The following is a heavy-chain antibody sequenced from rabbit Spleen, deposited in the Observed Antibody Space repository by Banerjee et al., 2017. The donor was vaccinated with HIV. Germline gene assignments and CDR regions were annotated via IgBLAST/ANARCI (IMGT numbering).Heavy chain of an antibody. CDR2: IDVDRSTDT. Sequence: QEQLEESGGDLVKPGASLTLTCKASGLDFSSRYWICWVRQAPGKGLEWIACIDVDRSTDTYYAAWAKGRFAISKTSSTTVTLQMTSLTAADTATYFCARDSGSSFSSYGMDLWGPGTLVTVS. CDR1: GLDFSSRYW. V-gene: IGHV1S45*01. CDR3: ARDSGSSFSSYGMDL. D-gene: IGHD8-1*01. J-gene: IGHJ6*01.